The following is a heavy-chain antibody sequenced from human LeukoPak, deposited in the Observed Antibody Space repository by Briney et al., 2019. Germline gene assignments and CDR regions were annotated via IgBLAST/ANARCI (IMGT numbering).Heavy chain of an antibody. CDR1: GFTFSSYS. J-gene: IGHJ3*02. CDR2: ISSSSSTI. Sequence: PGGSLRLSCAASGFTFSSYSMNWVRQAPGKGLEWVSYISSSSSTIYYADSVKGRFTISRDNAKNSLYLQMNSLRAEDTAVYYCASNLPLGDAFDIWGQGTMVTVSS. CDR3: ASNLPLGDAFDI. V-gene: IGHV3-48*01.